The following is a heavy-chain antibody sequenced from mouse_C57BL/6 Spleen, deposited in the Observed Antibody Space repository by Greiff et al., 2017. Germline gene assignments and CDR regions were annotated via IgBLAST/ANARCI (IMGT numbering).Heavy chain of an antibody. CDR3: ARHGTTVDYFDY. Sequence: EVHLVESGGDLVKPGGSLKLSCAASGFTFSSYGMSWVRQTPDKRLEWVATISSGGSYTYYPDSVKGRFTISRDNAKNTLYLQMSSLKSEDTAMYYCARHGTTVDYFDYWGQGTTLTVSS. CDR2: ISSGGSYT. V-gene: IGHV5-6*01. J-gene: IGHJ2*01. D-gene: IGHD1-1*01. CDR1: GFTFSSYG.